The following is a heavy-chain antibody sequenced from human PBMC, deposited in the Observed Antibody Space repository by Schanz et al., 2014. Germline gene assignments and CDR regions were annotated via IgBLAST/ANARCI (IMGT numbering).Heavy chain of an antibody. V-gene: IGHV3-23*04. D-gene: IGHD1-1*01. Sequence: VQLVESGGGLVQPGGSLRLSCAASGFSFSSYTMSWVRQAPGKGLQWVSAITGSGSKTYYADSVKGRFTIARDNSKNTLFLQMDSLRVEDTAVYYCMAMGRNTSHYFDHWGQGTLVTVSS. CDR1: GFSFSSYT. CDR3: MAMGRNTSHYFDH. CDR2: ITGSGSKT. J-gene: IGHJ4*02.